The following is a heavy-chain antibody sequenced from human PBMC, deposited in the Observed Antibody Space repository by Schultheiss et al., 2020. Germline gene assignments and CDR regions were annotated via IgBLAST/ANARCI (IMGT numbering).Heavy chain of an antibody. Sequence: GGSLRLSCAASRFTFSTYAMHWVRQAPGKGLEWVAVIYSGGSTYYADSVKGRFTISRDNSKNTLYLQMNSLRAEDTAVYYCARDLGVTTETTGVGGYWGQGSLVTVSS. J-gene: IGHJ4*02. V-gene: IGHV3-NL1*01. CDR3: ARDLGVTTETTGVGGY. CDR1: RFTFSTYA. D-gene: IGHD4-17*01. CDR2: IYSGGST.